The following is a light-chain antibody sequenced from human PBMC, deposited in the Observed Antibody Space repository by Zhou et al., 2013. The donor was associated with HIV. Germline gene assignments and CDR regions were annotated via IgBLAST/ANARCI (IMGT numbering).Light chain of an antibody. J-gene: IGKJ4*01. V-gene: IGKV1-39*01. Sequence: DIQMTQSPSSLSAYVGDRVIITCRASQSIASYVNWYQQKPGKAPTLLLSGASTLQSGVQGRISGSGSGTEFTLTISSLQPDDFATYYCQQTYSSSPLTFGGGTQVE. CDR3: QQTYSSSPLT. CDR2: GAS. CDR1: QSIASY.